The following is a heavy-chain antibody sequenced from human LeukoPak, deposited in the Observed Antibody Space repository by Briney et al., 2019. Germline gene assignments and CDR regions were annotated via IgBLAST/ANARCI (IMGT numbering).Heavy chain of an antibody. V-gene: IGHV3-7*01. CDR2: IKQDGNEK. CDR1: GLTVSNHW. D-gene: IGHD5-24*01. CDR3: ARELLGHGYNSGDFDY. Sequence: GGSLRLSCVASGLTVSNHWMNWVRQAPGKGLEWVANIKQDGNEKYYVDSVKGRFTISRDNAKNSLYLQMNSLRAEDTAVYYCARELLGHGYNSGDFDYWGQGTLVTVSS. J-gene: IGHJ4*02.